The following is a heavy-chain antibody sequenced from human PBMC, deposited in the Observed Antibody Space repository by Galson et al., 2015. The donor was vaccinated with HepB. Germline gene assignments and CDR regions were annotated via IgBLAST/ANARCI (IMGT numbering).Heavy chain of an antibody. CDR1: GYTFTSYY. V-gene: IGHV1-46*01. J-gene: IGHJ4*02. D-gene: IGHD2-21*02. Sequence: SVKVSCKASGYTFTSYYMNWVRQVPGQGLEWVGIINPGGGSTTYAQKFQGRVTLTADKSADTGYMELSSLGSEDTAVYYCARDGDWGFDYWGQGTLVTVSS. CDR3: ARDGDWGFDY. CDR2: INPGGGST.